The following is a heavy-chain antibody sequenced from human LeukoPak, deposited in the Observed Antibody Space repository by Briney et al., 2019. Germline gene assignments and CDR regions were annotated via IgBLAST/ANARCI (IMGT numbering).Heavy chain of an antibody. V-gene: IGHV3-53*05. CDR3: ARGSGWYSHFDY. CDR2: IYSGGTT. D-gene: IGHD6-19*01. J-gene: IGHJ4*02. Sequence: QSGGSLRLSCAASGFTFSSYGMSWVRQAPGKGLEWVSLIYSGGTTYYADSVKGRFTISRDNSKNTLYLQMNSLRAEDTALYYCARGSGWYSHFDYWGQGTMVTVSS. CDR1: GFTFSSYG.